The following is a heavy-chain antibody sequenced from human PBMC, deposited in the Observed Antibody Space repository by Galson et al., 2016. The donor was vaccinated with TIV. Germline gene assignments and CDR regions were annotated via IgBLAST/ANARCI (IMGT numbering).Heavy chain of an antibody. Sequence: SVKVSCKASGYCFTGYFMHWVRQAPGQGLEWMGWINPKTGATTYAQEFQGRITMTRDTSASTVYMDLNRLQSDDTAVYYCARSDSYYKYALDVWGQGTTVTVSS. J-gene: IGHJ3*01. CDR3: ARSDSYYKYALDV. D-gene: IGHD3-10*01. CDR2: INPKTGAT. V-gene: IGHV1-2*02. CDR1: GYCFTGYF.